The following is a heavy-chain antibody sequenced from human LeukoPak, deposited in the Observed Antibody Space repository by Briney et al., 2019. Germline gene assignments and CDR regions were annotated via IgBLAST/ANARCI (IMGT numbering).Heavy chain of an antibody. V-gene: IGHV4-61*05. CDR2: IYYSGST. CDR3: ARTYSGSYFPYYYYYMDV. J-gene: IGHJ6*03. Sequence: SETLSLTCTVSGGSISSSSYYWGWIRQPPGKGLEWIGYIYYSGSTNYNPSLKSRVTISVDTSKNQFSLKLSSVTAADTAVYYCARTYSGSYFPYYYYYMDVWGKGTTVTVSS. D-gene: IGHD1-26*01. CDR1: GGSISSSSYY.